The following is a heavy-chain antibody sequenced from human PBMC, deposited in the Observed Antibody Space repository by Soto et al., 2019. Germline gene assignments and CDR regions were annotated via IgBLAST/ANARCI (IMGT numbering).Heavy chain of an antibody. V-gene: IGHV3-53*01. J-gene: IGHJ6*02. CDR1: GFTVSSNY. Sequence: PGGSLRLSCAASGFTVSSNYMSWVRQAPGKGLEWVSAISGSGGSTYYADSVKGRFTISRDNSKNTLYLQMNSLGAEDTAVYYCARDFVVGGPTINYYYGMDVWGQGTTVTVSS. CDR3: ARDFVVGGPTINYYYGMDV. CDR2: ISGSGGST. D-gene: IGHD1-26*01.